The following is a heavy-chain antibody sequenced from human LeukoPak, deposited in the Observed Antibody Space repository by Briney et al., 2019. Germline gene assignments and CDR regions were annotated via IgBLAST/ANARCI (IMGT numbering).Heavy chain of an antibody. CDR3: ARGGDYGDYPYYYYGMDV. J-gene: IGHJ6*02. V-gene: IGHV4-31*03. CDR2: ISNSGST. Sequence: PSETLSLTCTVSGGSINSGGYYWSWIRQHPGKGLEWIGYISNSGSTYYHPSLRSRLSISVDTSKNQFSLRLSSVTAADTAVYYCARGGDYGDYPYYYYGMDVWGQGTTVTVSS. D-gene: IGHD4-17*01. CDR1: GGSINSGGYY.